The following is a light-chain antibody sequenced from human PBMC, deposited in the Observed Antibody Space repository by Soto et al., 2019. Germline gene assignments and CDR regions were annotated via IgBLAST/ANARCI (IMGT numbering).Light chain of an antibody. Sequence: QSVLTQPPSASGTPGQRVTISCSGSSSNIGSNTVSWYQQLPLSAPKLLIYSNNQRPSGVPDRFSGSKSATSDSLAISGLQSEDEADYYCAAWDDSLNGRVFGGGTKLTVL. CDR2: SNN. J-gene: IGLJ3*02. V-gene: IGLV1-44*01. CDR3: AAWDDSLNGRV. CDR1: SSNIGSNT.